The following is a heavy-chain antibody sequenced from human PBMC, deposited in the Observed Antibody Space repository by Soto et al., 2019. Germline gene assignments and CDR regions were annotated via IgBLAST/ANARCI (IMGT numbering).Heavy chain of an antibody. Sequence: QVQLQESGPGLVKPSETLSLTCTVSGGSISSYYWSWIRQPPGKGLEWIGYIYYSGSTNYNPSLKSRVTISVDTSKNQFSLKLSSVTAADTAVYYCARTPGEIRRSGYYNQIINPYYYYGMDVWGQGTTVTVSS. V-gene: IGHV4-59*01. CDR1: GGSISSYY. CDR3: ARTPGEIRRSGYYNQIINPYYYYGMDV. CDR2: IYYSGST. D-gene: IGHD3-3*01. J-gene: IGHJ6*02.